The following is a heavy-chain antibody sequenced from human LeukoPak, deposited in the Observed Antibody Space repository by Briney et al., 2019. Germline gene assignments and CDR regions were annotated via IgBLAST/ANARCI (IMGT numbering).Heavy chain of an antibody. V-gene: IGHV3-23*01. CDR2: NSGSGGST. Sequence: GGSLRLSCAASGFTFSSYAMSWVRQAPGKGLEWVSANSGSGGSTYYADSVKGRFTISRDNSKNTLYLQMSSLRADDTAIYYCAKDSGYNYGVPSDYWGQGTLVTVSS. J-gene: IGHJ4*02. CDR1: GFTFSSYA. D-gene: IGHD5-18*01. CDR3: AKDSGYNYGVPSDY.